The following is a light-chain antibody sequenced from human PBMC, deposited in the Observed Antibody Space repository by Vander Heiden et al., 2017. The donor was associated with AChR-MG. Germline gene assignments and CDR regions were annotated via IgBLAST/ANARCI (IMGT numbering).Light chain of an antibody. V-gene: IGKV3-20*01. J-gene: IGKJ1*01. CDR1: QSVSSSY. CDR2: GAS. CDR3: QQDGSSPRT. Sequence: IVLTQSPGTLSFSPGERATLSCRASQSVSSSYLAWYQQKPGQAPRLLIYGASSRATGIPDRFSGSGSGTDFTLTISRLEPEDFAVYYCQQDGSSPRTFGQGTKVEIK.